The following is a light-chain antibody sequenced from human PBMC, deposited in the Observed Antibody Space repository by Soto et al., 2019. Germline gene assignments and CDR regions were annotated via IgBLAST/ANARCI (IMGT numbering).Light chain of an antibody. V-gene: IGLV3-1*01. CDR3: QAWDSSTFYV. J-gene: IGLJ1*01. CDR2: QDS. Sequence: SYELTQPPSVSVSPGQTASITCSGDKLGDKYACWYPGQSPVLVIYQDSKRPSGIPERFSGSNSGNTATLTISGTQAMDEADYYCQAWDSSTFYVFGTGTKLTVL. CDR1: KLGDKY.